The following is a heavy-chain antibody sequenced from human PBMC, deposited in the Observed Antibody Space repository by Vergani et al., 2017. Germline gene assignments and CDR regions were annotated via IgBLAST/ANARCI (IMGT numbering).Heavy chain of an antibody. J-gene: IGHJ6*02. CDR2: IDRNYGVK. D-gene: IGHD4-17*01. CDR1: GFTFQAFA. CDR3: ARKYGDYYYYGMDV. V-gene: IGHV3-9*01. Sequence: VEAGGGLVQPGGSLRLSCTASGFTFQAFAFHWVRQVSGRGLEWVSGIDRNYGVKNGNSFEGRFSISRDNAKNSLYLQMNSLRAEDTAVYYCARKYGDYYYYGMDVWGQ.